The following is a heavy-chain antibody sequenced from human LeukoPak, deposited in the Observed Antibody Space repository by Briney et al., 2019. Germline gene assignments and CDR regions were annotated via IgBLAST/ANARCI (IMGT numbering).Heavy chain of an antibody. CDR3: ARVTGATNYYYYYYMDV. CDR1: GGTFSSYA. D-gene: IGHD1-26*01. V-gene: IGHV1-18*01. Sequence: ASVKVSCKASGGTFSSYAISWVRQAPGQGLEWMGWMSAYNGNTNYAQKLQGRVTMTTDTSTSTAYMELRSLRSDDTAVYYCARVTGATNYYYYYYMDVWGKGTTVTVSS. CDR2: MSAYNGNT. J-gene: IGHJ6*03.